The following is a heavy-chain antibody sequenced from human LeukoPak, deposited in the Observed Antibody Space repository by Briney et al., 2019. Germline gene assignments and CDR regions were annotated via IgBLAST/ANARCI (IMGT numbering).Heavy chain of an antibody. D-gene: IGHD2-2*01. Sequence: QPGGSLRLSCAASGFTFLTYAMSWVRQAPGKGLQWVSVIRDSGASTYYADSVKGRFTISRDNSKNTLYLQMNSLRAEDTAVYYCAKVRGCSSTSCLYYFDYWGQGTLVTVSS. V-gene: IGHV3-23*01. J-gene: IGHJ4*02. CDR2: IRDSGAST. CDR1: GFTFLTYA. CDR3: AKVRGCSSTSCLYYFDY.